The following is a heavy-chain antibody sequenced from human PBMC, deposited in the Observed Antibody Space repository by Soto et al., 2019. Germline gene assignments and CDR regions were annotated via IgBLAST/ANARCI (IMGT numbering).Heavy chain of an antibody. CDR1: GYTFTSYA. V-gene: IGHV1-3*01. J-gene: IGHJ4*02. Sequence: ASVKVSCKASGYTFTSYAMRWVRQAPGQRLEWMGWINAGNGNTKYSQKFQGRVTITRDTSASTAYMELSGLRSEDTAVYYCARTSGYYFYDSWGQGTXVTVSS. D-gene: IGHD3-22*01. CDR2: INAGNGNT. CDR3: ARTSGYYFYDS.